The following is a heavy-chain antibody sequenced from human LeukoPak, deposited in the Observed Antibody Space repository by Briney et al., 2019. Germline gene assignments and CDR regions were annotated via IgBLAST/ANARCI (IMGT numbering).Heavy chain of an antibody. Sequence: ASVKVSCEASGYTFNNYDMHWVRQAPGQGLEWMGRINPNSGGTNYAQKFQGRVTMTRDTSISTAYMELSRLRSEDTAVYYCARDLGYCSGGSCYFLTLLDYWGQGTLVTVSS. CDR2: INPNSGGT. V-gene: IGHV1-2*06. D-gene: IGHD2-15*01. J-gene: IGHJ4*02. CDR3: ARDLGYCSGGSCYFLTLLDY. CDR1: GYTFNNYD.